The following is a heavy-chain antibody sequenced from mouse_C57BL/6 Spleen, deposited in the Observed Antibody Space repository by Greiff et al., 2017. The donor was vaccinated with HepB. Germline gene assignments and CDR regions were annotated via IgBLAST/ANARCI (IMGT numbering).Heavy chain of an antibody. CDR1: GYAFSSSW. D-gene: IGHD1-1*01. CDR3: AITTVVAPDD. CDR2: IYPGDGDT. Sequence: VQLQQSGPELVKPGASVKISCKASGYAFSSSWMNWVKQRPGKGLEWIGRIYPGDGDTNYNGKFKGKDTLTADKSSSTAYMQLSSLTSEDSAVYFCAITTVVAPDDWGQGTTLTVAS. V-gene: IGHV1-82*01. J-gene: IGHJ2*01.